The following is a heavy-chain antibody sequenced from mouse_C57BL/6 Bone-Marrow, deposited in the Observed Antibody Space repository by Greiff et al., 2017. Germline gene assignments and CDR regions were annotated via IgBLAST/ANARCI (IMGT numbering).Heavy chain of an antibody. V-gene: IGHV1-81*01. CDR3: ATKTAQATSWFAY. Sequence: QVQLQQSGAELARPGASVKLSCKASGYTFTSYGISWVKQRTGQGLEWIGEFYPRSGNTYYNEKFKGKATLTADKSSSTAYMELRSLTSEDSAVYFCATKTAQATSWFAYWGQGTLVTVSA. CDR2: FYPRSGNT. CDR1: GYTFTSYG. D-gene: IGHD3-2*02. J-gene: IGHJ3*01.